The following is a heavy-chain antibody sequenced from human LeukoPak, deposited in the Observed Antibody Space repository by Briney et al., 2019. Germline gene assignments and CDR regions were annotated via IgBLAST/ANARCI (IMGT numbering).Heavy chain of an antibody. CDR1: GFTFSSYA. CDR2: ISGSGGST. D-gene: IGHD2-2*01. Sequence: GGSLRLSCAASGFTFSSYAMSWVRQAPGKGQEWVSAISGSGGSTYYADSVKGRFTISRENSKNTLYLQMNSLRAEDTAVYYCAKGPANSRYYFDYWGQGTLVTVSS. V-gene: IGHV3-23*01. CDR3: AKGPANSRYYFDY. J-gene: IGHJ4*02.